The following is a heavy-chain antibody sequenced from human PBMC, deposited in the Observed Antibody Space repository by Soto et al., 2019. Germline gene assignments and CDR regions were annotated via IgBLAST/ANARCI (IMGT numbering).Heavy chain of an antibody. CDR1: GDSLLSSY. CDR2: IFSSGRI. V-gene: IGHV4-4*07. D-gene: IGHD1-26*01. J-gene: IGHJ4*02. Sequence: SETLSLTCSVSGDSLLSSYWSWVRQPAGKGLEWIGHIFSSGRISYNPSLKSRLTMSIDTSMNVFSLNLSSVTAADTAVYYCARGWDVKYFDYWGQRTLVIVSS. CDR3: ARGWDVKYFDY.